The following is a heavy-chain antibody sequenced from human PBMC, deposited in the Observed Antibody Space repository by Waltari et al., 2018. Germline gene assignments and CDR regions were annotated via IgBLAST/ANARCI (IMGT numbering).Heavy chain of an antibody. D-gene: IGHD5-12*01. J-gene: IGHJ3*02. CDR2: VDPEDGET. CDR3: ARLVPIRSRGYSGYELGRAFDI. V-gene: IGHV1-69-2*01. CDR1: GYTFTDYY. Sequence: EVQLVQSGAEVKKPGATVKISCKASGYTFTDYYMHWVQQAPGKGLEWMGRVDPEDGETIYAEKCQGRVTITADTSTDTAYMELSSVTAADTAVYYCARLVPIRSRGYSGYELGRAFDIWGQGTMVTVSS.